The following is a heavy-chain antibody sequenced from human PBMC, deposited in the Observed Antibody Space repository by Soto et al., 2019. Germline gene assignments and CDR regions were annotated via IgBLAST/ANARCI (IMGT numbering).Heavy chain of an antibody. Sequence: EVQVMESGGGLVQPGRSLRLSCVASGFTFDDYAMHWVRQAPGKGLEWVSGISWNSDTIGYADSVKGRFTISRDSAKKSVFLKMNSLKPEDTALYYCAKALPPGSYYKPLDYWGQGTLVTVSS. CDR1: GFTFDDYA. J-gene: IGHJ4*02. D-gene: IGHD3-10*01. V-gene: IGHV3-9*01. CDR3: AKALPPGSYYKPLDY. CDR2: ISWNSDTI.